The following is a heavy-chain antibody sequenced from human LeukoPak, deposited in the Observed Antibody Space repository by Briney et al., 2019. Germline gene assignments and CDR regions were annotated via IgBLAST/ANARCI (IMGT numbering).Heavy chain of an antibody. D-gene: IGHD1-20*01. CDR2: TYYSGNT. Sequence: SGTLSLTCTVSGDSISSSSYYWTWTRQPPGKGLEWIGSTYYSGNTYYNPSLKSRVTISVDTSKSQFSLKLSSVTAADMAVYYCARYLLTGTVFDPWGQGTLVTVSS. CDR3: ARYLLTGTVFDP. CDR1: GDSISSSSYY. V-gene: IGHV4-39*01. J-gene: IGHJ5*02.